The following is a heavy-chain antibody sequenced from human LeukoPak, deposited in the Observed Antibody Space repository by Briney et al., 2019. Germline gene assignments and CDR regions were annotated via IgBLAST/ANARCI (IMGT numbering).Heavy chain of an antibody. D-gene: IGHD2-15*01. CDR2: IYYSGST. CDR3: ARDRRYCSGGSCLSVAFDI. J-gene: IGHJ3*02. Sequence: PSQTLSLTCTVSGGSISSGGYYWSWIRQHPGTGLEWIGYIYYSGSTYYNPSLKSRVTISVHTSKNQFSLKLSSVTAADTAVYYCARDRRYCSGGSCLSVAFDIWGQGTMVTVSS. V-gene: IGHV4-31*03. CDR1: GGSISSGGYY.